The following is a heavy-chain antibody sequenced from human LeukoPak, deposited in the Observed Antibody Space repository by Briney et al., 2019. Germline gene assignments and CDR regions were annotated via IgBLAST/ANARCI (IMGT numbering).Heavy chain of an antibody. CDR3: AASDCSGGSCYPFDY. CDR2: INHSGST. D-gene: IGHD2-15*01. CDR1: GGSFSGYY. V-gene: IGHV4-34*01. J-gene: IGHJ4*02. Sequence: PSETLSLTCAVYGGSFSGYYWSWIRQPPGKGLEWIGEINHSGSTNYNPSLKSRVTISVDTSKNQFSLKLSSVTAADTAVYYCAASDCSGGSCYPFDYWGQGALVTVSS.